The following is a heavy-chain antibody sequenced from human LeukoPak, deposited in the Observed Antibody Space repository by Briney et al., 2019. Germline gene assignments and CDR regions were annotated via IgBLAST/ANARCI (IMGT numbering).Heavy chain of an antibody. V-gene: IGHV3-23*01. CDR1: GFSFSNYA. D-gene: IGHD2-15*01. J-gene: IGHJ4*02. Sequence: GGSLRLSCAASGFSFSNYAMGWVRQAPGKGVEWVSGISGSGVTTYIADSVKGRLSISRDNFKNTLYLQMKSLRAEDTAVYFCAKVTSERRYCSGGGCYSPFDYWGRGTLVTVST. CDR3: AKVTSERRYCSGGGCYSPFDY. CDR2: ISGSGVTT.